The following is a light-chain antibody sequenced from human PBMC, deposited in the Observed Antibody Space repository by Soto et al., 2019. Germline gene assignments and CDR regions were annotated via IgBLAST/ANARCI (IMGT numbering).Light chain of an antibody. CDR3: SSYTSSSTPCV. V-gene: IGLV2-18*02. Sequence: QSALPQPPSLSGSPGQSVTISCTGTSSDVGSYNRVSWYQQPPGTAPKLIIYEVSNRPSGVPDRFSGSKSGNTASLTISGLQAEDEADYYCSSYTSSSTPCVFGTGTKVTVL. CDR2: EVS. CDR1: SSDVGSYNR. J-gene: IGLJ1*01.